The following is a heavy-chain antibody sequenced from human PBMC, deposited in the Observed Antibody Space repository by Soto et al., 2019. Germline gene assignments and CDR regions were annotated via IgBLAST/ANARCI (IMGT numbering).Heavy chain of an antibody. CDR3: PRLDHGSYPINGFDV. V-gene: IGHV4-39*01. D-gene: IGHD2-2*01. CDR2: ISYSGTT. J-gene: IGHJ3*01. CDR1: GDSITTSGQL. Sequence: QLQLQESGPGLLKPSNTLSLTCNVSGDSITTSGQLWGWIRQPPGKGLEWIGTISYSGTTFYHPSLKTPISLSVDSSKNQFSLSLVSVTAAATALYYCPRLDHGSYPINGFDVWGQGTMVTVSS.